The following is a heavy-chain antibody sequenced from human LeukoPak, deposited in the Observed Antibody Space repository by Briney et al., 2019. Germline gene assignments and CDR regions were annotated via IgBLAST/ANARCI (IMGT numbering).Heavy chain of an antibody. CDR3: ARDLDDYYDSSGYYSRGFDY. CDR2: ISYDGSNK. Sequence: GGSLRLSCAASGFTFSSYAMHWVRQALGKGLEWVAVISYDGSNKYYADSVKGRFTISRDNSKNTLYLQMNSLRAEDTAVYYCARDLDDYYDSSGYYSRGFDYWGQGTLVTVSS. V-gene: IGHV3-30-3*01. CDR1: GFTFSSYA. D-gene: IGHD3-22*01. J-gene: IGHJ4*02.